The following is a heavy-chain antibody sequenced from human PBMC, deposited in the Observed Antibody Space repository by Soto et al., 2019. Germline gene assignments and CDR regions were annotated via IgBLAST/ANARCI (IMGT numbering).Heavy chain of an antibody. Sequence: QVQLQESGPGLVKPSGTLSLTCAVSSGSISSSNWWSWVRQPPGKGLEWIGEIYHSGSTNYNPSLTSRVTISVDKSKNQFSLKLSSVTAADTAVYYCARVKGGVPTRLDYWGQGTLVTVSS. D-gene: IGHD2-8*01. CDR2: IYHSGST. J-gene: IGHJ4*02. CDR1: SGSISSSNW. CDR3: ARVKGGVPTRLDY. V-gene: IGHV4-4*02.